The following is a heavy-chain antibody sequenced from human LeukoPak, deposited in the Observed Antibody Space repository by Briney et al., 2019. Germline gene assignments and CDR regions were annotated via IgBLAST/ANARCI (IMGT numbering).Heavy chain of an antibody. CDR2: ISNSGTNT. CDR1: GFPFSSYA. V-gene: IGHV3-23*01. CDR3: AKAVTTGRAEQH. D-gene: IGHD4-17*01. J-gene: IGHJ4*02. Sequence: GGSLRLFCAASGFPFSSYAMTWVRQATGEGLEWVSSISNSGTNTYYADSVRGRLTISRDNSKHTLYLHMNSLRAEDTAVYYCAKAVTTGRAEQHGGQGTLVTVS.